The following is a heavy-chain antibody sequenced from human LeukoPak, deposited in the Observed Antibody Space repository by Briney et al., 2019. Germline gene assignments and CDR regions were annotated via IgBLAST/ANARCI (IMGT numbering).Heavy chain of an antibody. CDR3: ARDEEVVPAAIDPCYGMDV. Sequence: GRSLRLSCAASGFTFSSYAMHWVRQAPGKGPEWVAVISYDGSNKYYADSVKGRFTISRDNSKNTLYLQMNSLRAEDTAVYYCARDEEVVPAAIDPCYGMDVWGQGTTVTVSS. J-gene: IGHJ6*02. CDR1: GFTFSSYA. CDR2: ISYDGSNK. V-gene: IGHV3-30-3*01. D-gene: IGHD2-2*02.